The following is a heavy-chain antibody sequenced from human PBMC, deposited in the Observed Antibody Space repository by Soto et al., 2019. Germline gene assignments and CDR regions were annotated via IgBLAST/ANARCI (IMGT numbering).Heavy chain of an antibody. D-gene: IGHD1-1*01. V-gene: IGHV3-23*01. J-gene: IGHJ4*02. Sequence: GGSLRLSCAASGFTFSTYAMSWVRQAPGKGLEWVSAISGSGGSTYYADSVKGRFTISRDNSKNTLYLQMNSLRAEDTAVYYCARQLGVGIGLYWGQGTLVTVSS. CDR1: GFTFSTYA. CDR3: ARQLGVGIGLY. CDR2: ISGSGGST.